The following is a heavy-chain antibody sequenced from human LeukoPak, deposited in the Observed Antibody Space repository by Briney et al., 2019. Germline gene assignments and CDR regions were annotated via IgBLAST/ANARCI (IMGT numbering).Heavy chain of an antibody. CDR3: ARVITVRGVIFDY. D-gene: IGHD3-16*01. V-gene: IGHV4-59*01. CDR2: IYYSGST. J-gene: IGHJ4*02. CDR1: GGSFSTYY. Sequence: SETLSLTCTVSGGSFSTYYWSWIRQPPGKGLEWIGYIYYSGSTNYNPSLKSRVAISVDTSKNQFSLNLSSVTAADTAVYYCARVITVRGVIFDYWGQGTLVTVSS.